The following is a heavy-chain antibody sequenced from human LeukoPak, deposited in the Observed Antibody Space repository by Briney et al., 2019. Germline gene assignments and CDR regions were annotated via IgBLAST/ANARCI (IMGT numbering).Heavy chain of an antibody. CDR3: ARVVPSDGALLGAVDS. CDR1: GFTFSSYW. Sequence: GGSLRPSCAASGFTFSSYWMTWVRQAPGKGLKWVSSISRSSSYIYYTGSVKGRFTISRDNAKNSLYLQMSSLRVEDTAVYYCARVVPSDGALLGAVDSWGQGTLVTVSS. J-gene: IGHJ4*02. CDR2: ISRSSSYI. D-gene: IGHD1-26*01. V-gene: IGHV3-21*01.